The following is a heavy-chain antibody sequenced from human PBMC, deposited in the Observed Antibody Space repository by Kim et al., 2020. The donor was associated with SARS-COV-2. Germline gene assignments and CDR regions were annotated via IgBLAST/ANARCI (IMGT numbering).Heavy chain of an antibody. CDR3: ARHSRDYFDY. CDR2: ST. V-gene: IGHV4-39*01. D-gene: IGHD3-10*01. Sequence: STYYHPCLKSRVTISVDTSKNQFSLKLSSVTAADTAVYYCARHSRDYFDYWGQGTLVTVSS. J-gene: IGHJ4*02.